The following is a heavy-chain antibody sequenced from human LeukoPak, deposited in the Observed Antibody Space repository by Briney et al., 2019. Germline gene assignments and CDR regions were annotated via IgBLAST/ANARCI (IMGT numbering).Heavy chain of an antibody. CDR1: GFTFSSYW. CDR3: ARDADLAVAADAFDI. D-gene: IGHD6-19*01. CDR2: INSDGSST. V-gene: IGHV3-74*01. J-gene: IGHJ3*02. Sequence: GGSLRLSCAASGFTFSSYWMHWVRQAPGKGLVWVSRINSDGSSTSYADSVKGRFTISRDNAKNTLYLQMNSLRAEDTAVYYCARDADLAVAADAFDIWGQGTMVTVSS.